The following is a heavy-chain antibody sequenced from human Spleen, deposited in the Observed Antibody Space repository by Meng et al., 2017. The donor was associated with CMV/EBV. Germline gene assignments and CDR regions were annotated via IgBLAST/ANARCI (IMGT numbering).Heavy chain of an antibody. CDR1: VGSFSSYG. CDR2: IIPLRGIA. CDR3: ARVTGLQWLVVDY. D-gene: IGHD6-19*01. J-gene: IGHJ4*02. Sequence: SVKVSCKASVGSFSSYGINWVRQAPGQGLEWMGGIIPLRGIATYAQKFQGRVTFTADKSTGTAYMELSGLRSEDTAVYYCARVTGLQWLVVDYWGQGTLVTVSS. V-gene: IGHV1-69*10.